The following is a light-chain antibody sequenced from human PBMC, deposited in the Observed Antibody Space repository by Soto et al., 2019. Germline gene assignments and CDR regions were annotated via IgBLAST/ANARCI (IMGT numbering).Light chain of an antibody. V-gene: IGKV1-39*01. CDR1: QTISNY. Sequence: DIQVTQSPSSLSASVGDRVTITCRSSQTISNYLNWYQQKPGKAPKLLIYAASSLQSGVPLRFSGSGSGTDFTLTITSLQPEDFATYYCQQSYTTPPTFGGGTKVEIK. CDR3: QQSYTTPPT. J-gene: IGKJ4*01. CDR2: AAS.